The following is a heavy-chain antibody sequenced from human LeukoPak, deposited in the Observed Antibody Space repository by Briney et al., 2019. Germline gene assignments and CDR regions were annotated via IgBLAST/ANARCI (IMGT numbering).Heavy chain of an antibody. D-gene: IGHD1-14*01. CDR2: INHSGST. J-gene: IGHJ3*02. CDR3: ATHAGGAFDI. V-gene: IGHV4-34*01. CDR1: GGSFSGYY. Sequence: SETLSLTCAVYGGSFSGYYWSWIRQPPGKGLEWIGEINHSGSTNYNPSLKSRVTISVDTSKSQFSLKLSSVTAADTAVYYCATHAGGAFDIWGQGTMVTVSS.